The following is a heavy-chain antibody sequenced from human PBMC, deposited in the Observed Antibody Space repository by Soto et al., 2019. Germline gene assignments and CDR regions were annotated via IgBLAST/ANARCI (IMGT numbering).Heavy chain of an antibody. CDR1: GYTFTGYY. CDR2: INPNSGNT. Sequence: ASVKVSCKASGYTFTGYYMHLVRQAPGQGLEWMGWINPNSGNTNYAQKLQGRVTMTTDTSTSTAYMELRSLRSDDTAVYYCARYSNYNIHYYYYMAVWGKGTTVTVSS. CDR3: ARYSNYNIHYYYYMAV. J-gene: IGHJ6*03. D-gene: IGHD4-4*01. V-gene: IGHV1-2*02.